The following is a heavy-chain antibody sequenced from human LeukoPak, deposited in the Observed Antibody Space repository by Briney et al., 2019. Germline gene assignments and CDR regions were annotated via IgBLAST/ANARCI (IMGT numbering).Heavy chain of an antibody. Sequence: EASVKVSCKASGGTFSSYAISWVRQAPGQGLEWMGRIIPIFGTANYAQKFQGRVTITTDESTSTAYMELSSLRSEDTAVYYCARDRGYYVTDYWGQGTLVTASS. CDR3: ARDRGYYVTDY. J-gene: IGHJ4*02. CDR2: IIPIFGTA. D-gene: IGHD3-10*02. V-gene: IGHV1-69*05. CDR1: GGTFSSYA.